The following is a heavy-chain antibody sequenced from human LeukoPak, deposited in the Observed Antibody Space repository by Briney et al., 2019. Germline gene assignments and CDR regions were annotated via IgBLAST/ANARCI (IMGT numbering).Heavy chain of an antibody. V-gene: IGHV3-66*01. CDR3: ARAQPNADGDPTLFDC. Sequence: PGGSLRLSCAASGFIVTGNYMSWVRQAPGQGLEWVSVVYSDGRTSYPGSVKGRFTISRDNSRNTLYLQMTSLRAEDSAVYYCARAQPNADGDPTLFDCWGQGTLVTVSS. J-gene: IGHJ4*02. CDR2: VYSDGRT. CDR1: GFIVTGNY. D-gene: IGHD4-17*01.